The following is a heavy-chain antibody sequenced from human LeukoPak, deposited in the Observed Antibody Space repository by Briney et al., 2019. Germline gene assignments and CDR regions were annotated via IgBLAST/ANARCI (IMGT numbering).Heavy chain of an antibody. CDR1: GFTFSSYS. D-gene: IGHD5-18*01. CDR2: ISSSSSYI. Sequence: GGSLRLSCAASGFTFSSYSMNWVRQAPGKGLEWVSSISSSSSYIYYADSVKGRFTISRDNAKNSLYLQMNSLRAEDTAVYYCARLKGDTAVSDYYYYYYMDVWGKGTTVAVSS. J-gene: IGHJ6*03. CDR3: ARLKGDTAVSDYYYYYYMDV. V-gene: IGHV3-21*01.